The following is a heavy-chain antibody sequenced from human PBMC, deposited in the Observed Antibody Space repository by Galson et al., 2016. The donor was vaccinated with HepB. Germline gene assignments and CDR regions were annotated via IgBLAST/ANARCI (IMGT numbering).Heavy chain of an antibody. CDR3: ARQQRAGLVNF. CDR1: GGSISSSSYY. Sequence: LTCTVSGGSISSSSYYWGWIRQPPGKGLEWIGSVFYTGTTYYNPSLQSRVTISVDTSNNQFALKLSSVTAADTAVYSCARQQRAGLVNFWGQGTMVTVSS. D-gene: IGHD3/OR15-3a*01. V-gene: IGHV4-39*01. J-gene: IGHJ3*01. CDR2: VFYTGTT.